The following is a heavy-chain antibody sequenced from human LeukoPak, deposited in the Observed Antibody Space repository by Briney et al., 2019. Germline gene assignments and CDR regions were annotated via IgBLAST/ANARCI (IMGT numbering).Heavy chain of an antibody. Sequence: ASVKVSCKASGYTFTGYYIHWVRQAPGQGLEWMGWINPNSGGTNYAQKFQGRVTMTRDTSISTAYMELSRLRSDDTAVYYCARGETYGSGSYTRWFDPWGQGTLVTVSS. J-gene: IGHJ5*02. CDR2: INPNSGGT. CDR3: ARGETYGSGSYTRWFDP. D-gene: IGHD3-10*01. V-gene: IGHV1-2*02. CDR1: GYTFTGYY.